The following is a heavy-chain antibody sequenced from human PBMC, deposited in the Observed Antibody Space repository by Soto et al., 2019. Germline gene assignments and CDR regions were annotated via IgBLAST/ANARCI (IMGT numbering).Heavy chain of an antibody. CDR3: AGDPLMYYYGSGSPDAFDI. J-gene: IGHJ3*02. D-gene: IGHD3-10*01. CDR2: IWYDGSNK. V-gene: IGHV3-33*01. Sequence: GGSLILSCAASGFTFSSYGMHWVRQAPGKGLEWAAVIWYDGSNKYYADSVKGRFTISRANSKNTLYLQMNSLRAEDTAVYYCAGDPLMYYYGSGSPDAFDIWGQGTTVTVSS. CDR1: GFTFSSYG.